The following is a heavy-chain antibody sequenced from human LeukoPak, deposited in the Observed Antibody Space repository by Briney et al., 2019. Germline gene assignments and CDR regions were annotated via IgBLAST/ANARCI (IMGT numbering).Heavy chain of an antibody. J-gene: IGHJ3*02. V-gene: IGHV4-59*03. CDR2: IYYSGST. D-gene: IGHD2-2*01. Sequence: SETLSLTRTVSGGSLSRYYWCWIPPPPGERLEWIGYIYYSGSTNYNPPLKSRVTISVDTSKTQFSLKRSSVTAADTAVYYCAAGVPAALDAFDIWGQGTMVTVSS. CDR3: AAGVPAALDAFDI. CDR1: GGSLSRYY.